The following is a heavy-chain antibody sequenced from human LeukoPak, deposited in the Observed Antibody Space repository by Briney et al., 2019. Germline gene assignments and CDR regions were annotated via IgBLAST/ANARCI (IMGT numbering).Heavy chain of an antibody. CDR3: ARDLKGFNL. V-gene: IGHV3-7*04. J-gene: IGHJ5*02. Sequence: GGSLRLSCVASGFYFSAYLMSWVRQAPGKGLEWVANIKQDGSQEFYLDSVKGRFTISRDNGNNSLYLHMCRLRVEDTAVYYCARDLKGFNLWGQGALVTVSS. CDR2: IKQDGSQE. CDR1: GFYFSAYL.